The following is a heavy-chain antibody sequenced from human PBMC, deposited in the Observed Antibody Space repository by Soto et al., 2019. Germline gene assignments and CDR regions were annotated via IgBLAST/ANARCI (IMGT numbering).Heavy chain of an antibody. CDR2: ISAYNGNT. CDR3: ERVPAYYDFWSGLFGMDV. V-gene: IGHV1-18*04. J-gene: IGHJ6*02. CDR1: GYTFTSYG. D-gene: IGHD3-3*01. Sequence: ASVKVSCKASGYTFTSYGISWVRQAPGQGLEWMGWISAYNGNTNYAQKLQGRVTMTTDTYTSTSYMELRSLRSDDTAVYYCERVPAYYDFWSGLFGMDVWGQGTTVTVSS.